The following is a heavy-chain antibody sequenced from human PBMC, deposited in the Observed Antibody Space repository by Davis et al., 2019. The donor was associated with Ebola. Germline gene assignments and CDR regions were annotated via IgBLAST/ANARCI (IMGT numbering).Heavy chain of an antibody. V-gene: IGHV3-33*01. CDR1: GFTFSSYG. Sequence: PGGSLRLSCAASGFTFSSYGMHWVRQAPGKGLEWVAVIWYDGSNKYYADSVKGRFTISRDNSKNTLYLQMNSLRAEDTAVYYCARSLIRPYSSGLGYWGQGTLVTVSS. D-gene: IGHD6-19*01. J-gene: IGHJ4*02. CDR3: ARSLIRPYSSGLGY. CDR2: IWYDGSNK.